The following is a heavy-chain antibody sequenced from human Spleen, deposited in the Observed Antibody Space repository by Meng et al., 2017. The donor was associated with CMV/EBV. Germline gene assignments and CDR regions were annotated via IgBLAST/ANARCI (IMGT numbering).Heavy chain of an antibody. CDR1: GYTFNNYG. CDR3: ARDTRIFLEWLFLDY. J-gene: IGHJ4*02. CDR2: ISGYNGNT. V-gene: IGHV1-18*01. D-gene: IGHD3-3*01. Sequence: SGYTFNNYGISWVRQAPGQGLEWMGWISGYNGNTNYALNLQDRVTMTIDTSTNTAYMELRGLRSDDTGVYYCARDTRIFLEWLFLDYWGQGALVTVSS.